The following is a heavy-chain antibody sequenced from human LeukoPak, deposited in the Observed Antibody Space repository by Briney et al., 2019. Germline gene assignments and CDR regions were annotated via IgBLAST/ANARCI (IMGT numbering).Heavy chain of an antibody. CDR1: GFTVSSNY. V-gene: IGHV3-53*01. CDR2: IYSGGST. D-gene: IGHD5-18*01. CDR3: ARDIRYSYGYGGDY. Sequence: PGGSLRLSCAASGFTVSSNYMSWVRQAAGKGLEWVSVIYSGGSTYYADSVKGRFTISRDNSKNTLYLQMNSLRAEDTAVYYCARDIRYSYGYGGDYWGQGTLVTVSS. J-gene: IGHJ4*02.